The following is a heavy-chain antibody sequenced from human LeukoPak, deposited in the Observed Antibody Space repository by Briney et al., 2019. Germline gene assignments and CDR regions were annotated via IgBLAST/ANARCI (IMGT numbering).Heavy chain of an antibody. D-gene: IGHD3-16*01. CDR2: IYYSGST. CDR3: ARSAVMPPYFDY. J-gene: IGHJ4*02. Sequence: SETLSLTCTVSGGSISSYYWSWIRQPPGKGLEWIGYIYYSGSTNYNPSLKSRVTISVDTSKNQLSLKLSSVTAADTAVYYCARSAVMPPYFDYWGQGTLVTVSS. V-gene: IGHV4-59*08. CDR1: GGSISSYY.